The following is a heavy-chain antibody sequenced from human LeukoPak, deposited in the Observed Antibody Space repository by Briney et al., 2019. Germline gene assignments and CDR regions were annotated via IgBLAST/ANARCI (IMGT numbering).Heavy chain of an antibody. CDR1: GGSISTYY. CDR2: IYYSGSTT. Sequence: SETLSLTCTVSGGSISTYYWSWIRQPPGKGLEWIGYIYYSGSTTSFNPSLKSRVTISLDTSKNQFSLKLSSVTTADTAVYYCARRDSSRWREGSFDIWGQGTMVTVSS. J-gene: IGHJ3*02. V-gene: IGHV4-59*01. CDR3: ARRDSSRWREGSFDI. D-gene: IGHD4-11*01.